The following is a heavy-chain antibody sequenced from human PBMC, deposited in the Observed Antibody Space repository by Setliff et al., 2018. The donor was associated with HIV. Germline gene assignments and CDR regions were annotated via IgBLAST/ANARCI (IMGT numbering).Heavy chain of an antibody. J-gene: IGHJ6*02. CDR3: ARVGAGYSGYDFYYYYYGMDV. D-gene: IGHD5-12*01. V-gene: IGHV3-7*01. CDR1: EFTFDTCW. Sequence: GGSLRLSCSGYEFTFDTCWMTWVRQAPGKGLEWVANIKEDGSEKNYLGSVKGRFTISRDNAKKSLYLDMKSLRVEDTAVYYCARVGAGYSGYDFYYYYYGMDVWGQGAPVTVSS. CDR2: IKEDGSEK.